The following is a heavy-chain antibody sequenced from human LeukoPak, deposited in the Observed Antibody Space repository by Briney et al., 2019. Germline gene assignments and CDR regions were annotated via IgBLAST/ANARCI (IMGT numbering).Heavy chain of an antibody. Sequence: GGSLRPSCAASGFTSSSHAMHWVRQAPGKRLEWVAIISYDGSNKYYAESVKRRFPISRDNSKNTLYLEMNHLRVEDTAVYYCGRGGSGSYYYYYYYMDVWGKGTTVTVSS. CDR2: ISYDGSNK. J-gene: IGHJ6*03. CDR1: GFTSSSHA. V-gene: IGHV3-30*04. CDR3: GRGGSGSYYYYYYYMDV. D-gene: IGHD3-10*01.